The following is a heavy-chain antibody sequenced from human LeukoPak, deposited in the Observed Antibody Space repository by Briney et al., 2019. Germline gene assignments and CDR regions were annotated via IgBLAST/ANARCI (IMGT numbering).Heavy chain of an antibody. CDR2: INPNSGGT. V-gene: IGHV1-2*02. Sequence: GASVKVSCKASGYTFTGYYMHWVRQAPGQGLEWMGWINPNSGGTNYAQKFQGRVTMTRDTSISTAYMELSRLRSDDTAVYYCARERIAVAGNYFDYWGQGTLVTVSP. CDR1: GYTFTGYY. D-gene: IGHD6-19*01. CDR3: ARERIAVAGNYFDY. J-gene: IGHJ4*02.